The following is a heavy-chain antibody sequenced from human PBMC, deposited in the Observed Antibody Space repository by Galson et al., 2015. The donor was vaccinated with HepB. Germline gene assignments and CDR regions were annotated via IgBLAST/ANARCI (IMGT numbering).Heavy chain of an antibody. D-gene: IGHD4-17*01. J-gene: IGHJ4*02. CDR1: GFTFSSYG. CDR2: IWYDGSNK. CDR3: ARAQLLDYEPFWPFDY. V-gene: IGHV3-33*01. Sequence: SLRLSCAASGFTFSSYGMHWVRQAPGKGLEWVAVIWYDGSNKYYADSVKGRFTISRDNSKNTLYLQMNSLRAEDTAVYYCARAQLLDYEPFWPFDYWGQGTLVTVSS.